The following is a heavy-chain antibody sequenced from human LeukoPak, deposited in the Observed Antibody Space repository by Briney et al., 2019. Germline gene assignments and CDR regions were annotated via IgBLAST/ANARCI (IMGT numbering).Heavy chain of an antibody. J-gene: IGHJ4*02. CDR2: IYFTGST. V-gene: IGHV4-59*01. D-gene: IGHD6-6*01. CDR3: ARGRSGAARGLTLDY. CDR1: GASISTYY. Sequence: SETLSLTCTVSGASISTYYWSWIRQPPGKGLEWLGYIYFTGSTNYNPSLESRISISVDTSTKQFSLTLTSVTAADTAMYYCARGRSGAARGLTLDYWGQGTLVTVSS.